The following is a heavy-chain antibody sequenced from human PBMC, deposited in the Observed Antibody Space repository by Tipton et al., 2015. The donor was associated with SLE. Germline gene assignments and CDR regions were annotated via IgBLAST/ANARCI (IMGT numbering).Heavy chain of an antibody. CDR1: GGSISSSSYY. J-gene: IGHJ6*02. D-gene: IGHD1-26*01. Sequence: TLSLTCTVSGGSISSSSYYWGWIRQPPGKGLEWIGSIYYDGMTYPNPSLKSRVTMSVDTSKNQFSRNLRSVTAADMAVYYCARLREGYYYYYDMDVWGQGTTVTVSS. CDR2: IYYDGMT. CDR3: ARLREGYYYYYDMDV. V-gene: IGHV4-39*07.